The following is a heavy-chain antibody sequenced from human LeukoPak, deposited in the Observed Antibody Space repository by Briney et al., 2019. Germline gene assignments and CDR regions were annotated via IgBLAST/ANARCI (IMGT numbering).Heavy chain of an antibody. D-gene: IGHD3-10*01. V-gene: IGHV1-2*02. Sequence: GASVKVSCKASGYTFTGYYMHWVRQAPGQGLEWMGWINPNSGGTNYAQKFQGRVTMTRDTSISTAYMELSRLRSDDTAVYYCAREKNVLLWFGGDHQVYYFGYWGQGTLVTVSS. CDR1: GYTFTGYY. CDR2: INPNSGGT. J-gene: IGHJ4*02. CDR3: AREKNVLLWFGGDHQVYYFGY.